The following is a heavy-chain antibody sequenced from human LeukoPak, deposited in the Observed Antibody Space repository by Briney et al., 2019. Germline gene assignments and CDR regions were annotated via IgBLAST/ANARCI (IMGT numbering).Heavy chain of an antibody. Sequence: QPGGSLRLSRGVSGFTFSSYAMSWVRPAPGEGLEWVSAISGSGGSTYYADSVKGRFTNSRDNSKNTLYLQMNSLRAEDTAVYYCANSYGSGSYYNYYYYGMDVWGQGTTVTVSS. CDR2: ISGSGGST. V-gene: IGHV3-23*01. J-gene: IGHJ6*02. D-gene: IGHD3-10*01. CDR1: GFTFSSYA. CDR3: ANSYGSGSYYNYYYYGMDV.